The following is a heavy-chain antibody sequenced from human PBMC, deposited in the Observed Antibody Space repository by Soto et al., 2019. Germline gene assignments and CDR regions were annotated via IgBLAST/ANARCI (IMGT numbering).Heavy chain of an antibody. CDR1: GGSISSGGYY. CDR2: IYYSGST. V-gene: IGHV4-31*03. D-gene: IGHD4-17*01. Sequence: SETLSLTCTVSGGSISSGGYYWSWIRQHPGKGLEWIGYIYYSGSTYYNPSLKSRVTISVDTSKNQFSLKLSSVTAADTAVYYCAREPTTTAGYYYYGMDVWGQGTTVTVSS. J-gene: IGHJ6*02. CDR3: AREPTTTAGYYYYGMDV.